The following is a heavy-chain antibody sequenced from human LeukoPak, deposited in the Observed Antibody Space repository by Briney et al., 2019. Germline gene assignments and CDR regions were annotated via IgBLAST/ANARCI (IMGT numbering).Heavy chain of an antibody. CDR2: IYTSGST. Sequence: SETLSLTCTVSGGSISSYYWSWIRQPAGKGLEWIGRIYTSGSTNYNPSLKSRVTMSVDTSKNQFSLKLSSVTAADTAVYYCASYDFWSGTPEVWGQGTLVTVSS. CDR1: GGSISSYY. CDR3: ASYDFWSGTPEV. D-gene: IGHD3-3*01. J-gene: IGHJ4*02. V-gene: IGHV4-4*07.